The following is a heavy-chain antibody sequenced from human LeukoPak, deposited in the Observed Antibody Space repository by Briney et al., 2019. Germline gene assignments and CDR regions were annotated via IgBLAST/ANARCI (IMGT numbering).Heavy chain of an antibody. J-gene: IGHJ4*02. CDR1: GYTFTGYY. D-gene: IGHD2-15*01. Sequence: ASVKVSCKASGYTFTGYYMHWVRQAPGQGLEWMGGFDPEDGETIYAQKFQGRVTMTEDTSTDTAYMELSSLRSEDTAVYYCATVFRGILDYWGQGTLVTVSS. CDR2: FDPEDGET. CDR3: ATVFRGILDY. V-gene: IGHV1-24*01.